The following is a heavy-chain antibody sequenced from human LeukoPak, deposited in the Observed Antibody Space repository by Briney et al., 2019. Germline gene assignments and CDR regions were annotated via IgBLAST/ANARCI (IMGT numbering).Heavy chain of an antibody. J-gene: IGHJ4*02. CDR2: IYYSGTT. Sequence: PSETLSLTCTVSGGSISSGEYYWSWIRQHPGKGLEWIGYIYYSGTTYYNPFLKSRVIISVDTSKNQFSLTSVTAADTAMYYCARVEAATTNPRFGYWGQGALVTVSS. CDR3: ARVEAATTNPRFGY. CDR1: GGSISSGEYY. V-gene: IGHV4-31*03. D-gene: IGHD5-24*01.